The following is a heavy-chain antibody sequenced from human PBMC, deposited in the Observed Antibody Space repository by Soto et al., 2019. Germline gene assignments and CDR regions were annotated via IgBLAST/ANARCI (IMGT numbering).Heavy chain of an antibody. V-gene: IGHV3-74*01. CDR1: GFTFSRYW. J-gene: IGHJ4*02. D-gene: IGHD3-22*01. Sequence: GGALRLSCAASGFTFSRYWMHWVRQPPGKGLVWVSRINSDGSSTSYADSVKGRFTISRDSAKNTLYLQMNSLRAEDTAVYYCARPLCPDYYDINAYWGQGTLVTVSS. CDR3: ARPLCPDYYDINAY. CDR2: INSDGSST.